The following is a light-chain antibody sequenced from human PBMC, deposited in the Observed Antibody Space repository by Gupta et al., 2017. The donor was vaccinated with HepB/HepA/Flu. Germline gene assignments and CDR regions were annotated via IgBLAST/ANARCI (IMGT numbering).Light chain of an antibody. CDR3: EQDNNWPFT. CDR2: GTS. V-gene: IGKV3-15*01. J-gene: IGKJ2*01. CDR1: QSVESNY. Sequence: EIVITQSPATLSLSPGERATLSCRASQSVESNYLAWYQQKPGQTPRLLIYGTSIRGTGVPARFSGSGSGTEFTLTISSLQSEDFAVYYCEQDNNWPFTFVQGTKLEIK.